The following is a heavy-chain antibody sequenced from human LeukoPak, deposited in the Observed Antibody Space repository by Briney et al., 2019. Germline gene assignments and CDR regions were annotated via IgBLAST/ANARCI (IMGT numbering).Heavy chain of an antibody. V-gene: IGHV1-8*02. D-gene: IGHD3-10*01. CDR1: GYTFTSYA. Sequence: GASVKVSCKASGYTFTSYAISWVRQATGQGLEWMGWMNPNSGNTGYAQKFQGRVTMTRNTSISTAYVELSSLRSEDTAVYYCARKLGITIVRGVINERYFDLWGRGTLVTVSS. CDR2: MNPNSGNT. CDR3: ARKLGITIVRGVINERYFDL. J-gene: IGHJ2*01.